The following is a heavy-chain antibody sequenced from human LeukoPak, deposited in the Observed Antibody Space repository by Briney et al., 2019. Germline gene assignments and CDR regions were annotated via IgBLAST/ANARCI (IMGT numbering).Heavy chain of an antibody. J-gene: IGHJ4*02. D-gene: IGHD3-22*01. CDR1: GVTLSSYS. V-gene: IGHV3-48*01. CDR2: LISSGSTI. CDR3: ARGLYYYDSGRRKTQNFDY. Sequence: GGGLRVSFGPSGVTLSSYSMTLGRPAPGEGVGGVSFLISSGSTIYYADSVKGRFTISRDNAKNSLYLQMNSLRAEDTAVYYCARGLYYYDSGRRKTQNFDYWGQGTLVTVSS.